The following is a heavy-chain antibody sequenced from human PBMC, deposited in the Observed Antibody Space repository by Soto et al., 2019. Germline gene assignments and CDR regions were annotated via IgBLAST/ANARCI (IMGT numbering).Heavy chain of an antibody. CDR3: AKASSQQWLVHYWYFDL. CDR1: GFTFSNYV. Sequence: QVQLVESGGGVVQPGRSLRLSCAASGFTFSNYVMHWVRQAPGKGLEWVAVISFDGSNKYHVDSVKGRFTVSRDNSKNTVYLEMNILRTEDTAVYYCAKASSQQWLVHYWYFDLWGRGTLVTVSS. D-gene: IGHD6-19*01. J-gene: IGHJ2*01. CDR2: ISFDGSNK. V-gene: IGHV3-30*18.